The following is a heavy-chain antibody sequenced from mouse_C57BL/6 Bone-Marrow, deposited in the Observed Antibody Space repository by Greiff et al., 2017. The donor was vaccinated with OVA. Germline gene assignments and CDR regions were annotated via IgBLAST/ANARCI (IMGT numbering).Heavy chain of an antibody. D-gene: IGHD3-2*02. CDR3: TLDSAGYVGFAY. CDR1: GFNIKDDY. J-gene: IGHJ3*01. V-gene: IGHV14-4*01. Sequence: VQLQQSGAELVRPGASVKLSCTASGFNIKDDYMHWVKQRPEQGLEWIGWIGPENGDTEYASKFQGKATITADTSSNTAYLQLSSLTSEDTAVYYCTLDSAGYVGFAYWGQGTLVTVSA. CDR2: IGPENGDT.